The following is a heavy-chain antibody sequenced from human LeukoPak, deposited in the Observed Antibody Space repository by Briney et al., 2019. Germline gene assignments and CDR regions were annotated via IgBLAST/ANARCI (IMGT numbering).Heavy chain of an antibody. Sequence: PGGSLRLSCAASGLTFSSYAMSWVRQAPGKGLEWVSAISGSGGSTYYADSVKGRFTISRDNSKNTLYLQMNSLRAEDTAVYYCAKVFVRWRDAFDIWGQGTMVTVSS. CDR1: GLTFSSYA. CDR3: AKVFVRWRDAFDI. CDR2: ISGSGGST. D-gene: IGHD4-23*01. J-gene: IGHJ3*02. V-gene: IGHV3-23*01.